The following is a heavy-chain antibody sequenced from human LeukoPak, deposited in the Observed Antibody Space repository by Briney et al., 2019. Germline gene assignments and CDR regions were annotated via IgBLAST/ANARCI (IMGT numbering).Heavy chain of an antibody. V-gene: IGHV3-23*01. J-gene: IGHJ4*02. Sequence: GGSLRLSCAASGFTFSSYAMSWVRQAPGKGLEWVSAISGSGGSTYYADSVKGRFTISRDNSKNTLYLQMNSLRAEDTAIYYCAKDGLGIWSRGYFDYWGQGTLVTVSS. D-gene: IGHD7-27*01. CDR2: ISGSGGST. CDR3: AKDGLGIWSRGYFDY. CDR1: GFTFSSYA.